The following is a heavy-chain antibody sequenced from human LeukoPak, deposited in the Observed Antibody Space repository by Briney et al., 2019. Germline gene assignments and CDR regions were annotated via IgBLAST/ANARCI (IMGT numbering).Heavy chain of an antibody. Sequence: ASVKDSCKGSGGTFSCYSSSWVRQAPGQGLEWMGRIIPIIGIASCAQKFQGRVTMTTDTSTSTANMALRSLRSDDTAVYYCARSSSSSLWLDPWGQGTLVTVSS. J-gene: IGHJ5*02. D-gene: IGHD6-6*01. V-gene: IGHV1-69*02. CDR2: IIPIIGIA. CDR1: GGTFSCYS. CDR3: ARSSSSSLWLDP.